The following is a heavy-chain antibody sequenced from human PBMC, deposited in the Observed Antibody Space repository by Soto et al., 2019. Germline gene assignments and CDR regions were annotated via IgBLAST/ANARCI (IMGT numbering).Heavy chain of an antibody. CDR2: ISSSSSYI. CDR3: ARDPVNYYDSSGYYEPFDY. D-gene: IGHD3-22*01. Sequence: GGSLRLSCAASGFIFSSYTMNWVRRSPGKGLEWVSPISSSSSYIYYADSVKGRFTISRDNAKNSLYLQMNSLRAEDTAVYYCARDPVNYYDSSGYYEPFDYWGQGTLVTVSS. J-gene: IGHJ4*02. CDR1: GFIFSSYT. V-gene: IGHV3-21*01.